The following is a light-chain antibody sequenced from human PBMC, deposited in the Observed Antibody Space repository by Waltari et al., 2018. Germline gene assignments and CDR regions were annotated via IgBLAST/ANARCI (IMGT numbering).Light chain of an antibody. CDR2: DVS. CDR1: SSDIGKSNS. Sequence: QSALTQPASVSGSPGQSITISCSGTSSDIGKSNSVSWFQQHPGKAPKLMIYDVSNRPSGVSDRFSGSKSGNTASLTISGLQTEDESDYYCTSFTSSNTYVFGTGTKVTVL. V-gene: IGLV2-14*03. CDR3: TSFTSSNTYV. J-gene: IGLJ1*01.